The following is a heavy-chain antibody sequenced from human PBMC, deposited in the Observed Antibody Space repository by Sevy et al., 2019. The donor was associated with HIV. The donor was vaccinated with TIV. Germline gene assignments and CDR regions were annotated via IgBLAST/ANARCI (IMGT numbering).Heavy chain of an antibody. J-gene: IGHJ3*01. CDR2: INQDGGQK. V-gene: IGHV3-7*01. CDR3: ASDPDPVPGVAFDV. CDR1: GSSFGIHW. Sequence: GGSLRLSCVASGSSFGIHWMSWVRQAPGKGLEWVAKINQDGGQKYYVDSVKGRFTISRDNAKSSLYLQMNSLRVEDTALYYCASDPDPVPGVAFDVWGQGTMVTVSS.